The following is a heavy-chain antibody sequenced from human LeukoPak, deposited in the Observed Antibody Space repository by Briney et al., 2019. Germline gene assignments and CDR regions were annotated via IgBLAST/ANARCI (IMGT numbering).Heavy chain of an antibody. Sequence: SETLSLTCTVSGGSISSYYWSWIRQPPGKGLEWIGYIYYSGSTNYNASLKSRVTISVDTSKNQFSLKLSSVTAADTAVYYCARDQVIGYFDYWGQGTLVTVSS. V-gene: IGHV4-59*01. J-gene: IGHJ4*02. CDR1: GGSISSYY. CDR3: ARDQVIGYFDY. D-gene: IGHD2-21*01. CDR2: IYYSGST.